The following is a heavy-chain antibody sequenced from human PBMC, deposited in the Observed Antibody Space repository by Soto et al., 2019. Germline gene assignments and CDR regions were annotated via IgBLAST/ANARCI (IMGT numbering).Heavy chain of an antibody. D-gene: IGHD2-8*02. V-gene: IGHV4-59*11. J-gene: IGHJ4*02. Sequence: SETLSLTCTVSGGSISGHYWSWIRQPPGKGLECIGYISDSGSANYNPSLKSRVTISAHTSKNQFSLRLTSVTAADTAVYYCARDVSPLVHWGQGTLVTVS. CDR1: GGSISGHY. CDR2: ISDSGSA. CDR3: ARDVSPLVH.